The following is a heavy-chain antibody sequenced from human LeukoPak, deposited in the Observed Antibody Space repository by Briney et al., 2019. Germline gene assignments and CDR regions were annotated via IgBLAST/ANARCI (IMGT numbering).Heavy chain of an antibody. Sequence: TGGSLRLSCAASGFTFSSYSMTWVRQAPGKGLEWVSSISSSSSYIYYADSVKGRFTISRDNAKNSLYLQMNSLRAEDTAVYYCARRYGSGEKVYCYGMDVWGQGTTVTVSS. D-gene: IGHD3-10*01. J-gene: IGHJ6*02. V-gene: IGHV3-21*01. CDR2: ISSSSSYI. CDR3: ARRYGSGEKVYCYGMDV. CDR1: GFTFSSYS.